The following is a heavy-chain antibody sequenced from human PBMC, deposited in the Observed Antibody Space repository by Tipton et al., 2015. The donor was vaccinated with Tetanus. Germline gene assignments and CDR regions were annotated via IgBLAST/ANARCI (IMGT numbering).Heavy chain of an antibody. CDR2: INQRGGT. J-gene: IGHJ4*02. CDR3: AREDGGPTLDYFDS. CDR1: GGSPSSFY. D-gene: IGHD3-16*01. Sequence: TLSLTCAVHGGSPSSFYWSWIRQPPGGGLEWIGEINQRGGTAYSPSLKRRATISVDESKTHFYLNLTSMTAADTAVYYCAREDGGPTLDYFDSWGQGALVIVSS. V-gene: IGHV4-34*01.